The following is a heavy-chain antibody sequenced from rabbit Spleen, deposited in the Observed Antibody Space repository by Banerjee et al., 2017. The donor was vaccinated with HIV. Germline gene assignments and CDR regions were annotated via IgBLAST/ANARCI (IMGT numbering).Heavy chain of an antibody. D-gene: IGHD1-1*01. CDR2: IDTGSSGFT. V-gene: IGHV1S40*01. Sequence: QSLEESGGGLVQPEGSLTLTCTASGFSFSSSSYMCWVRQAPGKGLEWIACIDTGSSGFTYFATWAKGRFTCSKTSSTTVTLQMIRLTAADTATYFCARDTSSSFSSYGMDLWGQGTLVTVS. CDR3: ARDTSSSFSSYGMDL. J-gene: IGHJ6*01. CDR1: GFSFSSSSY.